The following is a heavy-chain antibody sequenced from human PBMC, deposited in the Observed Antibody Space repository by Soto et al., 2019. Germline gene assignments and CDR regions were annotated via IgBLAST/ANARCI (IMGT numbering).Heavy chain of an antibody. D-gene: IGHD3-10*01. J-gene: IGHJ5*02. CDR3: AKGKSTGDIDWFDP. V-gene: IGHV3-23*01. CDR1: GFTLQNYA. Sequence: GSLRLSCTASGFTLQNYAMAWVRQAPGKGLEWVSTLIGGHYGTAYSYSVKGRFTVSRDNSKNCLYLQMNSLGVEDTAMYFCAKGKSTGDIDWFDPWGQGSLVTVSS. CDR2: LIGGHYGT.